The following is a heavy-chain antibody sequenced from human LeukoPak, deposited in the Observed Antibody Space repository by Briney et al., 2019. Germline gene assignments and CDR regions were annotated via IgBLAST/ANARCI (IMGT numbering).Heavy chain of an antibody. CDR1: GGSISSYY. CDR3: AREKAADGTNWGDFFDF. V-gene: IGHV4-59*01. Sequence: SETLSLTCTVSGGSISSYYWSWIRQPPGKGLEWIGNIYHSGNTNYNPSLKSRVTISRDTSKNQFALKLSSVTAADTAMYFFAREKAADGTNWGDFFDFWGQGTLVAVSS. CDR2: IYHSGNT. D-gene: IGHD6-13*01. J-gene: IGHJ4*02.